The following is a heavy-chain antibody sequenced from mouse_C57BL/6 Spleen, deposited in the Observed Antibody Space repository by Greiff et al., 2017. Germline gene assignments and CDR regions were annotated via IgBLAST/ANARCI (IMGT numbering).Heavy chain of an antibody. CDR3: ARGRFTTVVFDY. Sequence: EVMLVESGPELVKPGASVKMSCKASGYTFTDYNMHWVKQSHGKSLEWIGYINPNNGGTSYNQKFKGKATLTVNKSSSTAYMELRSLTSEDSAVYYCARGRFTTVVFDYWGQGTTLTVSS. CDR1: GYTFTDYN. D-gene: IGHD1-1*01. CDR2: INPNNGGT. J-gene: IGHJ2*01. V-gene: IGHV1-22*01.